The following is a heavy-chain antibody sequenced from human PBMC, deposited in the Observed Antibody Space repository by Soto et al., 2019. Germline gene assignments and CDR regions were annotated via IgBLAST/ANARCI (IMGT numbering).Heavy chain of an antibody. CDR2: ISYDGSNK. Sequence: GGSLRLSCAASGFTFSSYAMRWVRQAPGKGLEWVAVISYDGSNKYYADSVKGRFTISRDNSKNTLYLQMNSLRAEDTAVYYCARDGIAVAGDYYYGMDVWGQGTTVTVSS. CDR1: GFTFSSYA. J-gene: IGHJ6*02. V-gene: IGHV3-30-3*01. D-gene: IGHD6-19*01. CDR3: ARDGIAVAGDYYYGMDV.